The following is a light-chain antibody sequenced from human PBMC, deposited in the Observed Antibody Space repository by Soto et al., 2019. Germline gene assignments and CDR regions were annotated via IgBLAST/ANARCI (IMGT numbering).Light chain of an antibody. CDR2: KAS. Sequence: DIQMTQSPSTLSASVGDRVTITCRASQSISSWLAWYQQKPGKAPKLLINKASSLESGVPSRFSGSGSGTVFTLTISSLQPDDFATYYCQQYNSYPWTFGQGTKVEIK. CDR3: QQYNSYPWT. J-gene: IGKJ1*01. V-gene: IGKV1-5*03. CDR1: QSISSW.